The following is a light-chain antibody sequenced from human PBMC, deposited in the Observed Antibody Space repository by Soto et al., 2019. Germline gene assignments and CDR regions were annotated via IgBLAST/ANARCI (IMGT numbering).Light chain of an antibody. J-gene: IGKJ2*01. CDR3: QQYNIWPYT. V-gene: IGKV3-15*01. CDR1: QSVNSY. CDR2: GAS. Sequence: EIVMTQSPATLSVSPGERATLSCRASQSVNSYLAWYQQKPGQAPRLLIYGASTRATGIPARFSGSGSGTEFTLTISSLQSEDFAAYYCQQYNIWPYTFGQGTKLEI.